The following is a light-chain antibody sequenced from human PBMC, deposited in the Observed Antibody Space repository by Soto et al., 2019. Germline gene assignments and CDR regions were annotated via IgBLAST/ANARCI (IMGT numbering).Light chain of an antibody. V-gene: IGKV4-1*01. CDR2: WAS. Sequence: DIVMTQSPDALAVSLGERATINCESSQSVLYSSNNKNYLAWYQQRPGQPPKLLIYWASTRESGVPDRFSGSGSGTDFTLTITSLQAGDVAVYYCQQYESTPPTFGQGTKLEIK. CDR3: QQYESTPPT. J-gene: IGKJ2*01. CDR1: QSVLYSSNNKNY.